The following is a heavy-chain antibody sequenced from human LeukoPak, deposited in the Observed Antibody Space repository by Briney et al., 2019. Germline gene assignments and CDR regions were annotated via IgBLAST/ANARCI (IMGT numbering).Heavy chain of an antibody. Sequence: GGSLRLSYAASGFTFSSYGMHWVRQAPGKGLEWVAVISYDGSNKYYADSVKGRFTISRDNSKNTLYLQMNSLRAEDTAVYYCAKDWTNDYFDYWGQGTLVTVSS. CDR1: GFTFSSYG. D-gene: IGHD2-8*01. J-gene: IGHJ4*02. CDR3: AKDWTNDYFDY. CDR2: ISYDGSNK. V-gene: IGHV3-30*18.